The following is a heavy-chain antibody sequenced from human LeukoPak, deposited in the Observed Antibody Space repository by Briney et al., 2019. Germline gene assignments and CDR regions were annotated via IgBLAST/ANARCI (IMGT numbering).Heavy chain of an antibody. CDR1: GFTFSSYS. J-gene: IGHJ4*02. CDR2: ISSSSSTI. Sequence: PGGSLRLSCAASGFTFSSYSMNWVRQAPGKGLEWVSYISSSSSTIYYADSAKGRFTISRDNAKNSLYLEMNSLRADDTAVYDCGGGGESAMVDWGQGTLVTVSS. D-gene: IGHD5-18*01. CDR3: GGGGESAMVD. V-gene: IGHV3-48*01.